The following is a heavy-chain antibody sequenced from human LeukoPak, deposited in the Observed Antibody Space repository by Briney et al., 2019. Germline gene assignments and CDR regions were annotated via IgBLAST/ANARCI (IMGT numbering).Heavy chain of an antibody. CDR3: ANMQLVKGVFEI. D-gene: IGHD6-13*01. CDR2: ISGGSDNT. J-gene: IGHJ3*02. V-gene: IGHV3-23*01. Sequence: GGSLRLSCAVSGFTFSSFAMSWVRQAPGKGLDWVSSISGGSDNTYYADSVKGGFTISRDNSKNTVDLHMSSLTADDTAVYYCANMQLVKGVFEIWGQGTRVTVSS. CDR1: GFTFSSFA.